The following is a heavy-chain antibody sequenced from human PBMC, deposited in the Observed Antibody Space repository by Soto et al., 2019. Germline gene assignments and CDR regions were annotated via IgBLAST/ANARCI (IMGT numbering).Heavy chain of an antibody. D-gene: IGHD2-15*01. V-gene: IGHV3-66*01. CDR1: GFTVSSNY. CDR2: IYSGGST. Sequence: GGSLRLSCAASGFTVSSNYMSWVRQAPGKGLEWVSVIYSGGSTYYADSVKGRFTISRDNSENTLYLQMNSLRAEDTAVYYCVRNCSGGTCSFDYCGQRSLVPVSA. J-gene: IGHJ4*02. CDR3: VRNCSGGTCSFDY.